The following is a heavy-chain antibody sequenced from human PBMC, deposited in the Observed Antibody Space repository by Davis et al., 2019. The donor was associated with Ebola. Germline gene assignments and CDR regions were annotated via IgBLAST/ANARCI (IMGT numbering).Heavy chain of an antibody. CDR2: IKQDGSEK. Sequence: GESLKISCAASGFTFSSYWMSWVRQAPGKGLEWVANIKQDGSEKYYVDSVKGRFTISRDNAKNSLYLQMNSLRAEDTAVYYCARDRGLRELLINWFDPWGQGTLVTVSS. CDR3: ARDRGLRELLINWFDP. J-gene: IGHJ5*02. V-gene: IGHV3-7*03. CDR1: GFTFSSYW. D-gene: IGHD1-26*01.